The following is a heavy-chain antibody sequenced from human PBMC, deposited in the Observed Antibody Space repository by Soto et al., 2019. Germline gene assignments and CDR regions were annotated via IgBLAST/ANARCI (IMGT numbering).Heavy chain of an antibody. D-gene: IGHD7-27*01. CDR2: ISGSGGST. CDR1: GFTFSSYA. CDR3: ARSNWGSGDAFDI. Sequence: GGSLRLSCAASGFTFSSYAMNWVRQAPGKGLEWVSTISGSGGSTYYADSVKGRFTISRDNSKNTLYLQMNSLRAEDTAVYYCARSNWGSGDAFDIWGQGTMVTVSS. V-gene: IGHV3-23*01. J-gene: IGHJ3*02.